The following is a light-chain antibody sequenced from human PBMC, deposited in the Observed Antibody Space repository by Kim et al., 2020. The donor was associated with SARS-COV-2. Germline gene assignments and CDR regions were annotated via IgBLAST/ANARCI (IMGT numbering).Light chain of an antibody. CDR3: QAWDSSTVV. Sequence: SYELTQPPSVSVSPGQTASITCSGDKLGDRYVCWYQRQSGQSPVLVIFQDTKRPSGIPERFSGSNSGNTATLTISGTQAMDEADYYCQAWDSSTVVFGGGTKLTVL. V-gene: IGLV3-1*01. CDR1: KLGDRY. CDR2: QDT. J-gene: IGLJ2*01.